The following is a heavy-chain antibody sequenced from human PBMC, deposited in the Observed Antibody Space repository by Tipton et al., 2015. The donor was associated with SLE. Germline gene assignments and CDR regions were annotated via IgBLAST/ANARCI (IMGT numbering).Heavy chain of an antibody. J-gene: IGHJ6*03. CDR3: ARAGAPYTVLEGAMDV. Sequence: TLSLTCAVSGYSISSGYYWGWIRQHPGKGLEWIGSIYYSGRTYYNPSLKSRVTISVDTSKNQFSLKLSSVTAADTAVYYCARAGAPYTVLEGAMDVWGKGTTVTVSS. CDR2: IYYSGRT. V-gene: IGHV4-38-2*01. D-gene: IGHD4-17*01. CDR1: GYSISSGYY.